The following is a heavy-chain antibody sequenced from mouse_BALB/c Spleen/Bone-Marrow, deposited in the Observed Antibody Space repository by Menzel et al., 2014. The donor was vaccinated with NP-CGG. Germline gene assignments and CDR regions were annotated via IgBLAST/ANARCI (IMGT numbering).Heavy chain of an antibody. J-gene: IGHJ3*01. CDR1: EFSLNSYG. V-gene: IGHV2-9*02. D-gene: IGHD1-1*01. CDR2: IWAGGNT. Sequence: QVQLKQSGPGLVAPSQSLSITCTVSEFSLNSYGVHWVRQPPGKGLEWLGVIWAGGNTNYNSSLMSRLSISKDKSKSXSFITVNSLQTNATSMYYCARGGSSRAWFAYWGQGTLITVCA. CDR3: ARGGSSRAWFAY.